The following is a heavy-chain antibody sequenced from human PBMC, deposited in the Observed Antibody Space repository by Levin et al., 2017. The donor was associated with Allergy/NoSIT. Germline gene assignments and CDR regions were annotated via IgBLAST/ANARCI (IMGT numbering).Heavy chain of an antibody. D-gene: IGHD3-9*01. J-gene: IGHJ4*02. V-gene: IGHV3-7*01. CDR2: IKQDGSEK. CDR1: GFTFSAHW. Sequence: GESLKISCAASGFTFSAHWMSWVRQAPGKGLEWVANIKQDGSEKYYVDSVKGRFTISRDNAKNSLDLQMISLKAEDTAIYYCARDGGSAGYYKNDYWGQGTLVTVDS. CDR3: ARDGGSAGYYKNDY.